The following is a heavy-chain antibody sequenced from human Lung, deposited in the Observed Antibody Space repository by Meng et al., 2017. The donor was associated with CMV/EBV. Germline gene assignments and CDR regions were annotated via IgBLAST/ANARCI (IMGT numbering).Heavy chain of an antibody. Sequence: GSLRLXXTVSGGSISSSSYYWGWIRQPPGKGLEWIGSIYYSGSTYYNPSLKSRVTISVDTSKNQFSLKLSSVTAADTAVYYCAREEYYYGSGRDYWGQGTLVTVSS. CDR1: GGSISSSSYY. CDR3: AREEYYYGSGRDY. V-gene: IGHV4-39*07. CDR2: IYYSGST. J-gene: IGHJ4*02. D-gene: IGHD3-10*01.